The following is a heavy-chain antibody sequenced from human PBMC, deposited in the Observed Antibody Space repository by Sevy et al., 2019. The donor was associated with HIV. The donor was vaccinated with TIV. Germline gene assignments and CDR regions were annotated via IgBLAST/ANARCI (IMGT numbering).Heavy chain of an antibody. CDR3: ARNGGAYDKGFDP. CDR2: ISNSGDTM. CDR1: EFTFSNYE. V-gene: IGHV3-48*03. J-gene: IGHJ5*02. Sequence: GGSLRLSCAGSEFTFSNYEMNWVRQVPGKGLEWISYISNSGDTMYYADSVKGRFTISRDNAKKSLYLQMNSLRVEDTAFYHCARNGGAYDKGFDPWGQGTLVTVSS. D-gene: IGHD3-22*01.